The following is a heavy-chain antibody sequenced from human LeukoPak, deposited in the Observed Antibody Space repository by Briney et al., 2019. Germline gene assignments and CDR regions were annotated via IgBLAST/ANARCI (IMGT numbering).Heavy chain of an antibody. D-gene: IGHD2-21*02. CDR3: ARRQGGGDRNWFAP. CDR2: ISAYNGNT. V-gene: IGHV1-18*01. J-gene: IGHJ5*02. CDR1: GYTFTSYG. Sequence: VASVKVSCKASGYTFTSYGISWVRQAPGQGLEWMGWISAYNGNTNYAQRLQGRVTMTTDTSTSTAYMELGSLRSDDTAGGYRARRQGGGDRNWFAPWGQGTLATVPP.